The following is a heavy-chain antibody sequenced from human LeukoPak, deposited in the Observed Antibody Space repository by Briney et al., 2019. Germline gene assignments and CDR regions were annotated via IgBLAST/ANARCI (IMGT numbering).Heavy chain of an antibody. J-gene: IGHJ5*02. CDR2: ISGSGGST. CDR3: TKWSQNYYGSGGYYWFDP. D-gene: IGHD3-22*01. CDR1: GFTFSSYA. V-gene: IGHV3-23*01. Sequence: PGGSLRLSCAASGFTFSSYAMSWVRQAPGKGLEWVSDISGSGGSTYYADSVKGRFTISRAIPKNTLDLQMLSLRAEDTAVYDCTKWSQNYYGSGGYYWFDPWGRGTLVTVSS.